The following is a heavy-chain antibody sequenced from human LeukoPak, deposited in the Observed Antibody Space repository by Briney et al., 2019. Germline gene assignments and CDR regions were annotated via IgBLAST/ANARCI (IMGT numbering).Heavy chain of an antibody. CDR2: MYTSGST. D-gene: IGHD3-16*01. CDR1: GGSISSYY. J-gene: IGHJ4*02. Sequence: NPSETLSLTCTVSGGSISSYYWSWIRQPAGKGLEWIGRMYTSGSTNYNPSLKSRVTMSVDTSKNQFSLKLSSVTAADTAVYYCASNYDYVWGSYRDYWGQGTLVTVSS. V-gene: IGHV4-4*07. CDR3: ASNYDYVWGSYRDY.